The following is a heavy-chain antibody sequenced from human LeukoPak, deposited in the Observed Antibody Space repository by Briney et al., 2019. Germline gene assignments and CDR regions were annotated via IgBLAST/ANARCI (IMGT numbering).Heavy chain of an antibody. CDR1: GFTFSNYE. D-gene: IGHD3-9*01. V-gene: IGHV3-48*03. J-gene: IGHJ4*02. CDR3: TGFPDYDILTGLFDY. Sequence: QPGGSLRLSCAASGFTFSNYEMNWVRQAPGKGLEWVSYISSSGSTIYYADSVKGRFTISRDNAKNSLYLQMNSLRAEDTAVYYCTGFPDYDILTGLFDYWGQGTLVTVSP. CDR2: ISSSGSTI.